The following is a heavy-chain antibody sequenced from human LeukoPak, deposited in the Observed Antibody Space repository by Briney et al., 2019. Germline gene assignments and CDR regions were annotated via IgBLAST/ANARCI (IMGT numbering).Heavy chain of an antibody. CDR3: ARGQKYRNGYTVTELGSGYFAY. CDR1: GGSISSYY. D-gene: IGHD5-18*01. CDR2: IYYSGST. J-gene: IGHJ4*02. Sequence: KASETLSLTCTVSGGSISSYYWSWIRQPPGKGLEWIGYIYYSGSTNYNPSLKSRVTISVDTSKNQFSLTLSSVTTADTAVYYCARGQKYRNGYTVTELGSGYFAYWGQGTPVTVSS. V-gene: IGHV4-59*01.